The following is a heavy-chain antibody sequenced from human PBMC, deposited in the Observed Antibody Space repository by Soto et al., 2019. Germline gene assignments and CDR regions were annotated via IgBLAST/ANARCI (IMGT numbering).Heavy chain of an antibody. Sequence: SETLSLTCTVSGGSVSSGSYYWSWIRQPQGKGLEWIGYIYYSGSTNYNPSLKSRVTISVDTSKNQFSLKLSSVTAADTAVYYCARGAYCGGDCYPNGHWFDPWGQGTLVTVSS. CDR3: ARGAYCGGDCYPNGHWFDP. V-gene: IGHV4-61*01. J-gene: IGHJ5*02. CDR1: GGSVSSGSYY. D-gene: IGHD2-21*02. CDR2: IYYSGST.